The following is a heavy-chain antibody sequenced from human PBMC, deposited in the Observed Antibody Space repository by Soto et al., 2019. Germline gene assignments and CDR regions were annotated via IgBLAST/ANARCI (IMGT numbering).Heavy chain of an antibody. J-gene: IGHJ4*02. Sequence: GGSLRLSCAASGFTFSTFWMDWVRQTPGRGLEWVANINQDGSEKNYVDSVKGRFTIYRDNAKNSLYLQMSSLTAEDSALYYCSRSLNSWGQGTLVTVSS. CDR1: GFTFSTFW. CDR3: SRSLNS. CDR2: INQDGSEK. V-gene: IGHV3-7*01.